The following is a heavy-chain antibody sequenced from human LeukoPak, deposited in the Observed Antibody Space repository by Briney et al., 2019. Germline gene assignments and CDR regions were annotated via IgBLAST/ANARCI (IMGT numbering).Heavy chain of an antibody. J-gene: IGHJ3*02. Sequence: GGSLRLSCAASGFTFSNAWMSWVRQAPGKGLEGVGRIKRKTDGGTTYYAAPVKGRFTISRDDSKNTLYLQMNSLKTEATAVYYCTTVFAPKWFWVVGGAFDIWGQGTMVTVSS. CDR2: IKRKTDGGTT. CDR3: TTVFAPKWFWVVGGAFDI. V-gene: IGHV3-15*01. CDR1: GFTFSNAW. D-gene: IGHD3-22*01.